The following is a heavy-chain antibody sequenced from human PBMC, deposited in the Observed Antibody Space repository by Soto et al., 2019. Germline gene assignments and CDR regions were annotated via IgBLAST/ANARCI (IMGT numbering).Heavy chain of an antibody. V-gene: IGHV4-30-2*01. CDR1: GDSMTSGDYS. CDR3: ARGDYQYSIDY. CDR2: IYRTGNT. D-gene: IGHD2-2*01. Sequence: SETLSLTCTVSGDSMTSGDYSWSWIRQPPGKGLEWLGYIYRTGNTHYSPSLKSRVSISQDRSKNQFSLELTSVTAADTAVYYCARGDYQYSIDYWGQGTLVTVSS. J-gene: IGHJ4*02.